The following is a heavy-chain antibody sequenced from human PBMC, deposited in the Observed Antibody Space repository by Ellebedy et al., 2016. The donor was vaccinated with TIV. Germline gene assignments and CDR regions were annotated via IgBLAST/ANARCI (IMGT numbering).Heavy chain of an antibody. V-gene: IGHV3-66*01. Sequence: GESLKISXAASGFTVSSNYMTWVRQAPGKGLEWVSIIHSGGSTYYTDSVKGRFTISRDDSKNTLYLQMNSLGAEDTAMYYCVRDSLGLDYWGQGTLVTVSS. CDR3: VRDSLGLDY. J-gene: IGHJ4*01. D-gene: IGHD3/OR15-3a*01. CDR2: IHSGGST. CDR1: GFTVSSNY.